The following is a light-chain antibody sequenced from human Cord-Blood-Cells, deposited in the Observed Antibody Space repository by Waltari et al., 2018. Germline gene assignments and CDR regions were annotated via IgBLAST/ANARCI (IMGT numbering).Light chain of an antibody. CDR3: QQYNNWPYT. CDR2: GAS. CDR1: QSVSSN. J-gene: IGKJ2*01. Sequence: EIVMTPSPATLSASPGERATLSCRASQSVSSNLAWYQQKPGQAPRLLIYGASTRATGIPARFSGSGSGTEFTLTISSLQSEDFAVYYCQQYNNWPYTFGQGTKLEIK. V-gene: IGKV3-15*01.